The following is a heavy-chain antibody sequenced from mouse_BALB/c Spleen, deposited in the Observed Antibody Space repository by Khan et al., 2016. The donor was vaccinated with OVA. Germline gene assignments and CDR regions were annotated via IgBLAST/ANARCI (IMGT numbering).Heavy chain of an antibody. CDR2: ISYGSNII. V-gene: IGHV5-17*02. D-gene: IGHD2-3*01. Sequence: EVELVESGGGLVQPGGSRKLSCAASGFTFSSFGMHWVHQAPEKGLEWVAFISYGSNIIYSADTVKGRFTISRDNPKNTLFLQMTSLRSEDTAMXYCARLGDGGYFDVWGAGTTVTVSS. CDR3: ARLGDGGYFDV. CDR1: GFTFSSFG. J-gene: IGHJ1*01.